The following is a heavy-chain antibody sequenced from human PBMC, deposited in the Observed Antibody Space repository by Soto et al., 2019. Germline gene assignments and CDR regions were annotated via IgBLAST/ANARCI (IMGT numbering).Heavy chain of an antibody. D-gene: IGHD2-2*01. J-gene: IGHJ6*03. V-gene: IGHV4-39*01. CDR1: GGSISSSSYY. CDR3: AVRGYCSSTSCYYYYYMDV. Sequence: SETLSLTCTVSGGSISSSSYYWGWIRQPPGKGLEWIGSIYYSGSTYYNPSLKSRVTISVDTSKNQFSLKLSSVTAADTAVYYCAVRGYCSSTSCYYYYYMDVWGKGTTVTVSS. CDR2: IYYSGST.